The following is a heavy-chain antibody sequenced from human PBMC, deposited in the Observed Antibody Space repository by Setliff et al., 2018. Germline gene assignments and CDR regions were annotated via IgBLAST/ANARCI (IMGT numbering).Heavy chain of an antibody. CDR1: GLTFTTFS. V-gene: IGHV1-18*01. D-gene: IGHD3-3*01. CDR2: ITNYNGKT. Sequence: GASVKVSCKASGLTFTTFSISWVRQAPGQGLEWMGWITNYNGKTDYAQKFQDRVILTTDTSTNTAYMELRNLRPDDKAIYYCATRTPDTFSGVVTSVWGQGSLVTVSS. J-gene: IGHJ4*02. CDR3: ATRTPDTFSGVVTSV.